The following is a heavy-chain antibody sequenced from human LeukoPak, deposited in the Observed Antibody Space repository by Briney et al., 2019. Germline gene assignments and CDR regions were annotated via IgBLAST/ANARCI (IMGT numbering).Heavy chain of an antibody. J-gene: IGHJ4*02. D-gene: IGHD3-22*01. CDR1: GGSFSGYY. CDR2: INHSGST. Sequence: SETLSLTCAVYGGSFSGYYWSWIRQPPGKGLEWIGEINHSGSTNYNPFLKSRVTISVDTSKNQFSLKLSSVTAADTAVYYCARGSSAKNQYYYDSSGYYYALFDYWGQGTLVTVSS. V-gene: IGHV4-34*01. CDR3: ARGSSAKNQYYYDSSGYYYALFDY.